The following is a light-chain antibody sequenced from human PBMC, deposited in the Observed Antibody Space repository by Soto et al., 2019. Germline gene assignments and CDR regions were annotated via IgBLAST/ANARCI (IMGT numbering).Light chain of an antibody. V-gene: IGKV3-20*01. J-gene: IGKJ1*01. Sequence: EIVLTQSPATLSSSPGERATLSCRASQTVGVRFAWYQHKPGQAPRLIIYEASNRAAGIPARLSGSGSGTDFTLTITGLEPEDLAVYYCQQYGSSGTCGQGTKVDIK. CDR1: QTVGVR. CDR2: EAS. CDR3: QQYGSSGT.